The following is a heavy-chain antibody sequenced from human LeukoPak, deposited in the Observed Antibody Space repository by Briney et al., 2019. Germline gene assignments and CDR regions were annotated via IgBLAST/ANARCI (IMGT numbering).Heavy chain of an antibody. CDR2: ISSSAGTT. Sequence: GGSLGLSCAASGFTFISYEMNWVRQAPGKGLEWVSYISSSAGTTYYADSVKGRFTISRDNAKNSLYLQMNSLRAEDTAVYYCARQQLQLWYDWGQGTLVTVSS. CDR3: ARQQLQLWYD. CDR1: GFTFISYE. V-gene: IGHV3-48*03. D-gene: IGHD5-18*01. J-gene: IGHJ4*02.